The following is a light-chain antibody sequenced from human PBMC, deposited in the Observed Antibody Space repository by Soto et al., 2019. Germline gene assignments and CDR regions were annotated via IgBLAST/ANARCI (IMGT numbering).Light chain of an antibody. J-gene: IGLJ1*01. CDR3: SSFTSSITYV. CDR1: SSDIGGYNS. CDR2: AVS. V-gene: IGLV2-14*03. Sequence: QSALTQPASVSGSPGQSITISCTGTSSDIGGYNSVSWYQLHPGKAPKLMISAVSTRPSGVSDRFSGSKSGNTASLTISGLQAEDEADYYCSSFTSSITYVFGTGTKLTVL.